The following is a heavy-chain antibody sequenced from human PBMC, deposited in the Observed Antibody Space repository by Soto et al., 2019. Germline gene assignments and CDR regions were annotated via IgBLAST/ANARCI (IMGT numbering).Heavy chain of an antibody. J-gene: IGHJ3*02. CDR3: ARDRLIAAAGHDAFDI. D-gene: IGHD6-13*01. CDR1: GFTFSSYA. CDR2: ISYDGSNK. V-gene: IGHV3-30-3*01. Sequence: QVQLVESGGGVVQPGRSLRLSCAASGFTFSSYAMHWVRQAPDKGLEWVAVISYDGSNKYYADSVKGRFTISRDNSKNTLYLQMNSLRAEDTAVYYCARDRLIAAAGHDAFDIWGQGTMVTVSS.